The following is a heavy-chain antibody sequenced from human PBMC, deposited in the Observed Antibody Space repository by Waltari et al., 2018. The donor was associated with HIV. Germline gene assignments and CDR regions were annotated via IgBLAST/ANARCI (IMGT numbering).Heavy chain of an antibody. CDR2: ISWGGGST. J-gene: IGHJ4*02. Sequence: EVQLVESGGVVIQPGGSLRLSCAASGFSFDDYTMHWVRQAPGKGLEWFSVISWGGGSTYYEDVVKGRFTISRDNSKSSLYLQLHSLRTEDTALYYCTKARSPGIAATAGFDYWGQGSLVTVSS. D-gene: IGHD6-13*01. CDR1: GFSFDDYT. CDR3: TKARSPGIAATAGFDY. V-gene: IGHV3-43*01.